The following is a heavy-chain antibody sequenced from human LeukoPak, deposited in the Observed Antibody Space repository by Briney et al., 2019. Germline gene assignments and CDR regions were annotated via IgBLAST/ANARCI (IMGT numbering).Heavy chain of an antibody. CDR1: GYTFTSYD. CDR2: MNPNSGNT. V-gene: IGHV1-8*01. Sequence: ASVKVSCKASGYTFTSYDINSVRQATGQGLEWMGWMNPNSGNTGYAQKFQGRVTMTRNTSISTAYMELSSLRSEDTAVYYCARGQYYDILTGYYYYYYGMDVWGQGTTVTVSS. D-gene: IGHD3-9*01. CDR3: ARGQYYDILTGYYYYYYGMDV. J-gene: IGHJ6*02.